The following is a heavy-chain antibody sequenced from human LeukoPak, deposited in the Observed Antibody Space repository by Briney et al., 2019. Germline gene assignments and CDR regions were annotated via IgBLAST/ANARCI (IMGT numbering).Heavy chain of an antibody. V-gene: IGHV3-23*01. D-gene: IGHD5-18*01. J-gene: IGHJ4*02. CDR3: AKAGGYSYGQFDY. CDR1: GFTFSSYG. CDR2: ISGSGGST. Sequence: WGSLRLSCAASGFTFSSYGMSWVRQAPGKGLEWVSAISGSGGSTYYADSAKGPFTISRNNSKNTLYLQMNSLRAEDTAVYYCAKAGGYSYGQFDYWGQGTLVTVSS.